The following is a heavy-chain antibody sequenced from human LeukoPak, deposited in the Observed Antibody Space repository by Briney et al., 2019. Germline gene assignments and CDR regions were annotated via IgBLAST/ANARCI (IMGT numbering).Heavy chain of an antibody. J-gene: IGHJ5*02. CDR1: GYTFTGYY. D-gene: IGHD6-13*01. CDR2: INPSSGGT. V-gene: IGHV1-2*02. Sequence: ASVKVSCKASGYTFTGYYMHWVRQAPGQGLEWMGWINPSSGGTNYAQKFQGRVTMTRDTSISTAYMELSRLRSDDTAVYYRARDTYSSSWYRRGYNWFDPWGQGTLVTVSS. CDR3: ARDTYSSSWYRRGYNWFDP.